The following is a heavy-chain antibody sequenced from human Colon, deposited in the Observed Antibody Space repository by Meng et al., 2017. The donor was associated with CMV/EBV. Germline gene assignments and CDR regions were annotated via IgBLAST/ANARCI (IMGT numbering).Heavy chain of an antibody. CDR1: GFTFSSYW. CDR2: IVSGGGDP. V-gene: IGHV3-74*01. J-gene: IGHJ4*02. Sequence: GSLRLSCAASGFTFSSYWMHWVRQAPGKGLVWVSRIVSGGGDPRYADSMEGRFTISRDNAKNILYLQIHSLRAEDTAMYYCARETSVGFDYWGQGTLVTVSS. CDR3: ARETSVGFDY.